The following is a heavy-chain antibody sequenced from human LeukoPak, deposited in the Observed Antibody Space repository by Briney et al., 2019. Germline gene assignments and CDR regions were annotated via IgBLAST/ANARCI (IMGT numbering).Heavy chain of an antibody. Sequence: AGGSLRLSCAASGFTFSSYAMSWVRQAPGKGLEWVSVISASGDNTDYADSEKGRFTISRDNSKNTLYLQMNSLRVEDTAVYYCAKDKRDTVATIDYWGQGTLVTVSS. CDR1: GFTFSSYA. J-gene: IGHJ4*02. V-gene: IGHV3-23*01. CDR3: AKDKRDTVATIDY. CDR2: ISASGDNT. D-gene: IGHD5-12*01.